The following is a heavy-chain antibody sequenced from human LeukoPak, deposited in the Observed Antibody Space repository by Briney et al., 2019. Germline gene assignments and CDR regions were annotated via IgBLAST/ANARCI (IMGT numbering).Heavy chain of an antibody. D-gene: IGHD2-2*01. CDR2: IYYSGST. V-gene: IGHV4-31*03. Sequence: SETLSLTCTVSGGSISSGGYYWSWIRQHPGKGLEWIGYIYYSGSTYYNPSLKSRVTISVDTSKNQFSLKLSSVTAADTAAYYCARATGVYCSSTSCFFDYWGQGTLVTVSS. CDR1: GGSISSGGYY. J-gene: IGHJ4*02. CDR3: ARATGVYCSSTSCFFDY.